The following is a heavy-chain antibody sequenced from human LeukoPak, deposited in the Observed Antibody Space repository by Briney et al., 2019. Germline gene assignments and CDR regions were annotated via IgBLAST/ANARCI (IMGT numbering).Heavy chain of an antibody. CDR2: IYYSGST. J-gene: IGHJ6*03. CDR1: GGSISSYY. D-gene: IGHD3-3*01. CDR3: ARSGDDFWSGYSSYYYYMDV. Sequence: PSETLSLTCTVSGGSISSYYWSWIRQPPGKGLEWIGYIYYSGSTNYNPSLKSRVTISVDTSKNQFSLKLSSVTAADTAVYYCARSGDDFWSGYSSYYYYMDVWGKGTTVTVSS. V-gene: IGHV4-59*01.